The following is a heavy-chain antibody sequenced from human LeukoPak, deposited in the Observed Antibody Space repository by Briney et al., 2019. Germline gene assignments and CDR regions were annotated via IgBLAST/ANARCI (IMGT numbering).Heavy chain of an antibody. CDR3: ARVSRGSYFFFDY. CDR2: INHSGST. V-gene: IGHV4-34*01. D-gene: IGHD1-26*01. J-gene: IGHJ4*02. CDR1: GGSFSGYY. Sequence: PSETLSLTCAVYGGSFSGYYWSWIRQPPGKGLEWIGEINHSGSTNHNPSLKSRVTISVDTSKNQFSLKLSSVTAADTAVYYCARVSRGSYFFFDYWGQGTLVTVSS.